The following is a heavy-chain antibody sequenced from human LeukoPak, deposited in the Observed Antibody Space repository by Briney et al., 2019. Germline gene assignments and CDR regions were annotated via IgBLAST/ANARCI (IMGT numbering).Heavy chain of an antibody. J-gene: IGHJ3*02. D-gene: IGHD2-21*01. Sequence: GGSLRLSCTASGFTFGDYAMSWVRQAPGKGLEWVGFIRSKAYGGATEYAASVKGRFTISRDDSKSIAYLQMNSLKTEDTAVYYCTRVGIAPTLDAFDIWGQGTMVTVSS. CDR2: IRSKAYGGAT. V-gene: IGHV3-49*04. CDR1: GFTFGDYA. CDR3: TRVGIAPTLDAFDI.